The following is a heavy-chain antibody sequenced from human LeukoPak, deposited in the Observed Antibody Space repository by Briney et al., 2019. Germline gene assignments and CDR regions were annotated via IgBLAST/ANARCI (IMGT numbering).Heavy chain of an antibody. Sequence: HEASVTVSCKASGYTFTSYGISWRRQAPGQGVEWRGWISAYNGNTNYAQRLQGRVTMTTDTSTSTAYMGLRSLTSDDTAVYYCARDTEENLVWFGEPYHYLGYMDVWGKGTTVTISS. D-gene: IGHD3-10*01. J-gene: IGHJ6*03. CDR2: ISAYNGNT. CDR3: ARDTEENLVWFGEPYHYLGYMDV. V-gene: IGHV1-18*01. CDR1: GYTFTSYG.